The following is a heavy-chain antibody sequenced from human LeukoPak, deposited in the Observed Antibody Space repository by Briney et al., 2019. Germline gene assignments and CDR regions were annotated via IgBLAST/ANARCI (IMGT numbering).Heavy chain of an antibody. CDR3: AKDIYTVTTCLDY. V-gene: IGHV3-9*01. D-gene: IGHD4-17*01. CDR2: ISWNSGSI. Sequence: PAGGSLRLSCAASGFTFSSYWMHWVRQAPGKGLEWVSGISWNSGSIGYADSVKGRFTISRDNAKNSLYLQMNSLRAEDTALYYCAKDIYTVTTCLDYWGQGTLVTVSS. J-gene: IGHJ4*02. CDR1: GFTFSSYW.